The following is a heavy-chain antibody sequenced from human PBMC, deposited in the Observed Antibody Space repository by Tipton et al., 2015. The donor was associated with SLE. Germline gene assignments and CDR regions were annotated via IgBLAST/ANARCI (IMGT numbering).Heavy chain of an antibody. CDR3: ASSPRGQLYYFDY. J-gene: IGHJ4*02. D-gene: IGHD5-24*01. CDR2: IKQDGSEK. V-gene: IGHV3-7*02. CDR1: GFTFSRHW. Sequence: SPRLSCAASGFTFSRHWMSWVRQAPGKGLEWVANIKQDGSEKFFVDSVKGRFTISRDNAKNSLYLQMNSLRAEDTAVYYCASSPRGQLYYFDYWGQGTLVTVSS.